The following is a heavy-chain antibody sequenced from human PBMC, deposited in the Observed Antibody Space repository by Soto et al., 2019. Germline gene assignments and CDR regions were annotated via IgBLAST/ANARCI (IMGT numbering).Heavy chain of an antibody. CDR1: GGSINSGGYP. Sequence: QLQLQESGSGLVKPSQTLSLTCTVSGGSINSGGYPWIWIRQPPGKGLEWIGYIYHTGNTFYNPSLQSRVTISVDQSKNQFSLSLGSVTAADTAMYYCARVERTLSTPFAYGMDVWGQGTTVTVSS. CDR3: ARVERTLSTPFAYGMDV. CDR2: IYHTGNT. V-gene: IGHV4-30-2*01. J-gene: IGHJ6*02. D-gene: IGHD2-2*01.